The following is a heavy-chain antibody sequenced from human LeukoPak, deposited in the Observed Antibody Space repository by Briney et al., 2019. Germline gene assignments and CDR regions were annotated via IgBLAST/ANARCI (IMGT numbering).Heavy chain of an antibody. Sequence: PGGSLRLSCAASGFTFSSHAMSWVRQTPGKGLEWVSGISGSGGDTYYADSVKGRFTISRDNSKNTLYLQMYSLRAEDTAVYYCATPNRGYGGIFDYWGQGTLVTVSS. D-gene: IGHD3-10*01. V-gene: IGHV3-23*01. CDR2: ISGSGGDT. CDR1: GFTFSSHA. J-gene: IGHJ4*02. CDR3: ATPNRGYGGIFDY.